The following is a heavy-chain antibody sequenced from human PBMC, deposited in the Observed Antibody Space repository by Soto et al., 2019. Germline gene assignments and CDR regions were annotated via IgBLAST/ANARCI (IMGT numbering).Heavy chain of an antibody. CDR1: SGSISSSNW. D-gene: IGHD3-3*01. Sequence: SETLSLTCAVSSGSISSSNWWSWVRQPPGKGLEWIGEIYHSGSTNYNPSLKSRVTISVDKSKNQFSLKLSSVTAADTAVYYCARGSSTTILGVSGYYYMDVWGKGTTVTVSS. CDR2: IYHSGST. V-gene: IGHV4-4*02. J-gene: IGHJ6*03. CDR3: ARGSSTTILGVSGYYYMDV.